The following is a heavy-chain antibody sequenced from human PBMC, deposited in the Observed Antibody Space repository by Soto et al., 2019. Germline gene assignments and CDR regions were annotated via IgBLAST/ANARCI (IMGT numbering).Heavy chain of an antibody. CDR3: AKGNTAFRRVSNPYFFDY. CDR2: ITSDSGNT. V-gene: IGHV3-9*01. CDR1: GFTFDDYA. Sequence: EVQLVESGGDSVQPGRSLRLSFAASGFTFDDYAMHWVRQAPGEGLEWVSGITSDSGNTAYADSVKGRFTISRDNAKNSLYLRVDSLRAEDTALYYCAKGNTAFRRVSNPYFFDYWGQGTLVTVSS. D-gene: IGHD5-18*01. J-gene: IGHJ4*02.